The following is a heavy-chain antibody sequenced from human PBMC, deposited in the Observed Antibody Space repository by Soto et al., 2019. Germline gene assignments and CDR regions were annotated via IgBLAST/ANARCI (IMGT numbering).Heavy chain of an antibody. CDR2: INAYNGNT. CDR3: AMVDVDFTPSPQDV. D-gene: IGHD2-8*01. Sequence: QVQLVKSGAEVKNPGASVKVSCKASGYRFTSYGIGWVRQAPGQGLEWMGWINAYNGNTNYAQNLQGRVTLTTDTSTITAYMELRSLRSTATAVYYCAMVDVDFTPSPQDVWCEGTTGTVSS. CDR1: GYRFTSYG. J-gene: IGHJ6*02. V-gene: IGHV1-18*01.